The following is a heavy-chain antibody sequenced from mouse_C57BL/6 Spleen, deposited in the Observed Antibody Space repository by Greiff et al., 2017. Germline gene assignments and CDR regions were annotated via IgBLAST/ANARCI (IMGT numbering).Heavy chain of an antibody. CDR3: ARPVTDWYFDV. Sequence: VQLQQSGAELAKPGASVKLSCKASGYTFTSYWMHWVNQRPGQGLEWIGYINPSSGYTKYNQKFKDKATLTADKSSSTAYMQLSSLTYEDSAVYYCARPVTDWYFDVWGTGTTVTVSS. CDR2: INPSSGYT. V-gene: IGHV1-7*01. CDR1: GYTFTSYW. J-gene: IGHJ1*03. D-gene: IGHD2-1*01.